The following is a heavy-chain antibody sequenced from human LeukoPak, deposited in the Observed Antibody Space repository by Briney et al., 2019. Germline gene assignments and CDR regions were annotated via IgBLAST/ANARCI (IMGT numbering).Heavy chain of an antibody. V-gene: IGHV3-15*07. Sequence: GGSLRLSCSASGLTVANAWMNWVRQAPGEGLDWVGRIASKTDGGATDYAAPVKGRFTISRDDSKNTLNLQMNSLKTEDTAVYYCTTGIRGDWGQGTLVTVSS. J-gene: IGHJ4*02. CDR2: IASKTDGGAT. D-gene: IGHD3-10*01. CDR3: TTGIRGD. CDR1: GLTVANAW.